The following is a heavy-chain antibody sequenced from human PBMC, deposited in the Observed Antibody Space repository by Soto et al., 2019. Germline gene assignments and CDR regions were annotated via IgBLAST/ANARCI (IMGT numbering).Heavy chain of an antibody. CDR3: ARHFYSSKNYYMDV. V-gene: IGHV4-59*08. D-gene: IGHD6-13*01. CDR1: GGSISSYY. Sequence: SETLSLTCTVSGGSISSYYWSWIRQPPGKGLEWIGYIYYSGSTNYNPSLKSRVTISVDTSKNQFSLKLSSVTAADTAVYYCARHFYSSKNYYMDVWGNGTTVTVSS. J-gene: IGHJ6*03. CDR2: IYYSGST.